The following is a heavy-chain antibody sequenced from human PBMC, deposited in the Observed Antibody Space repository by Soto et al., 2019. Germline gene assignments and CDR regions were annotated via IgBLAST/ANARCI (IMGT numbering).Heavy chain of an antibody. CDR3: ARGGSQQLLYRLIGPNWFDP. CDR1: GGSISSYY. D-gene: IGHD2-2*02. J-gene: IGHJ5*02. V-gene: IGHV4-59*01. CDR2: IYYSGST. Sequence: PSETLSLTCTVSGGSISSYYWSWIRQPPGKGLEWIGYIYYSGSTNYNPSLKSRVTISVDTSKNQFSLKLSSVTAADTAVYYCARGGSQQLLYRLIGPNWFDPWGQGTLVTVS.